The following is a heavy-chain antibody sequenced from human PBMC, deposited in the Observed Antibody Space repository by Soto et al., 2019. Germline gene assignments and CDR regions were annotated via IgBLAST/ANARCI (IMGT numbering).Heavy chain of an antibody. CDR2: INNDGSTT. Sequence: EVQLVESGGDLLQPGGSLRLSCAASGFTFSSYWMHWVRQAPGKGLVWVSRINNDGSTTSYADSVKGRFTISRDNAKNTLYLQMISLRGEDTAVYYCVREAAAGTETDYWGQGTLVTVSS. V-gene: IGHV3-74*01. D-gene: IGHD6-13*01. J-gene: IGHJ4*02. CDR1: GFTFSSYW. CDR3: VREAAAGTETDY.